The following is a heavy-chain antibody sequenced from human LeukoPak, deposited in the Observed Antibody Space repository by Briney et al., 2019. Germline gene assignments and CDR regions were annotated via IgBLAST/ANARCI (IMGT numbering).Heavy chain of an antibody. CDR1: GGSISSSSYY. V-gene: IGHV4-39*07. Sequence: PSETLSLTCTVSGGSISSSSYYWGWIRQPPGKGLEWIGSIYYSGSTYYNPSLKSRVTISVDTSKNQFSLKLSSVIAADTAVYYCARCSLAGKNHEDKYSSSWGLYYFDYWGQGTLVTVSS. CDR2: IYYSGST. J-gene: IGHJ4*02. D-gene: IGHD6-13*01. CDR3: ARCSLAGKNHEDKYSSSWGLYYFDY.